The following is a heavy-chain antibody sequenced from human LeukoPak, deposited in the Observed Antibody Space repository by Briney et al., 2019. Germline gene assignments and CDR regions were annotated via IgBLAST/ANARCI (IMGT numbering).Heavy chain of an antibody. J-gene: IGHJ4*02. V-gene: IGHV3-20*04. Sequence: GGSLRLSCVGSGFTFRSHAMSWVRQAPEKGLEFVSGIYENGGTTHYADSVKGRFTISRDNAKNSLYLQMNSLRAEDTAVYYCARRRYNWNAIDYWGQGTLVTVSS. CDR3: ARRRYNWNAIDY. CDR1: GFTFRSHA. D-gene: IGHD1-20*01. CDR2: IYENGGTT.